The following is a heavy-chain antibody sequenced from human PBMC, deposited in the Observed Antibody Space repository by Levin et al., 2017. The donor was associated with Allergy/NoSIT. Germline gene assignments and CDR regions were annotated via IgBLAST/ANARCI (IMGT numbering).Heavy chain of an antibody. Sequence: GGSLRLSCAASGFTFSSYEMNWVHQAPGKGLEWISYISSSSSSMYYVDSVKGRFTISRDNAKNSLYLQMHSLRAEDTAVYFCARATSSWYPIDYWGQGTLVTVSS. CDR1: GFTFSSYE. D-gene: IGHD6-13*01. CDR3: ARATSSWYPIDY. V-gene: IGHV3-48*03. J-gene: IGHJ4*02. CDR2: ISSSSSSM.